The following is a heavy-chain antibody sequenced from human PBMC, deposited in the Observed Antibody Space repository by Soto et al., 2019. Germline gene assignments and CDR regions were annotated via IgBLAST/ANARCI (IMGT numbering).Heavy chain of an antibody. J-gene: IGHJ4*02. CDR1: GFTFSSYW. CDR3: ARGGRGIFGVVSPSKFDY. D-gene: IGHD3-3*01. V-gene: IGHV3-74*01. Sequence: GGSLRLSCAASGFTFSSYWMHWVRQAPGKGLVWVSRINSDGSSTSYADSVKGRFTISRDNAKNTLYLQMNSLRAEDTAVYYCARGGRGIFGVVSPSKFDYWGQGTLVTVSS. CDR2: INSDGSST.